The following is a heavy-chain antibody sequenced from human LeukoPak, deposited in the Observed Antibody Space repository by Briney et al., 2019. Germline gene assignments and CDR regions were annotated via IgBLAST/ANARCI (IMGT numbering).Heavy chain of an antibody. V-gene: IGHV3-21*01. J-gene: IGHJ3*02. CDR2: ISSSSSYI. CDR3: ARDYYDSSPSDAFDI. CDR1: GFTFSSCS. Sequence: GGSLRLSCAASGFTFSSCSMNWVRQAPRKGLEWVSSISSSSSYIYYADSVKGRFTISRDNAKNSLYLQMNSLRAEDTAVYYCARDYYDSSPSDAFDIWGQGTMVTVSS. D-gene: IGHD3-22*01.